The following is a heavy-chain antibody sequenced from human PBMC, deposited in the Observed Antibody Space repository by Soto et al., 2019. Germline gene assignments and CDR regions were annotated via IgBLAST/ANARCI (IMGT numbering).Heavy chain of an antibody. V-gene: IGHV1-2*04. Sequence: ASVKVSCKASGYSFTAYHIHWARQAPGHGLPWLGRINPKSGGTSTAQKFQGWVTMTTDTSISTASMELTRLTSDDTAIYYCARGDSTDCSNGVCSFFYNHDMDVWGQGTTVTVSS. J-gene: IGHJ6*02. CDR3: ARGDSTDCSNGVCSFFYNHDMDV. CDR2: INPKSGGT. D-gene: IGHD2-8*01. CDR1: GYSFTAYH.